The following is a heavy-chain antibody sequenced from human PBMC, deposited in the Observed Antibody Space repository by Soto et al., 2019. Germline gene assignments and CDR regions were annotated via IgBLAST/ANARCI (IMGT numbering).Heavy chain of an antibody. D-gene: IGHD1-7*01. CDR3: ARDLTGTTTEEDY. J-gene: IGHJ4*02. CDR2: IYHSGST. CDR1: GYSISSGYY. Sequence: SETLSLTCAVSGYSISSGYYWGWIRQPPGKGLEWIGSIYHSGSTYYTPSLKSRVTISVDTSKNQFSLKLSSVTAADTAVYYCARDLTGTTTEEDYWGQGTLGTVAS. V-gene: IGHV4-38-2*02.